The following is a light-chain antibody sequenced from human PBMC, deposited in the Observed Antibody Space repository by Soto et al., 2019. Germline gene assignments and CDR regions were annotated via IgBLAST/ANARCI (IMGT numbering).Light chain of an antibody. J-gene: IGKJ1*01. V-gene: IGKV3-11*01. CDR2: HAS. CDR3: QQYGSSSWT. Sequence: EIVLTQSPATLSLSPGERATLSCRASQSVSSYLAWFQQKPGQAPRLLIYHASDRATGIPARFSGSGSGTDFTLTISRLEAEDFAVYYCQQYGSSSWTFGQGTKVDIK. CDR1: QSVSSY.